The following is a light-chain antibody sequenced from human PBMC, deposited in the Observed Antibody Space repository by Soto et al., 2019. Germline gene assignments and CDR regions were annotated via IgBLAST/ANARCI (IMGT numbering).Light chain of an antibody. CDR3: QRYGSSPPHS. CDR1: QSVFNNY. CDR2: GAS. Sequence: EIVLTQSPGTLSLSPGEGATLSCRASQSVFNNYLAWYQQKPGQAPRLLISGASSRATGIPERFSGSGSGTVFTLTISRLESEDFAVYYCQRYGSSPPHSYGQGTKVEIK. J-gene: IGKJ2*01. V-gene: IGKV3-20*01.